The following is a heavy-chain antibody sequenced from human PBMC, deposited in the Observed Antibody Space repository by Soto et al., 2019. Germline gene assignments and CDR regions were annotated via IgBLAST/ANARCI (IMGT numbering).Heavy chain of an antibody. CDR1: GFTFSSYS. V-gene: IGHV3-21*01. CDR2: ISSSSSYI. J-gene: IGHJ4*02. D-gene: IGHD2-2*01. Sequence: GGSLRLSCAASGFTFSSYSMNWVRQAPGKGLEWVSSISSSSSYIYYADSVKGRFTISRDNAKNSLYLQMNSLRAEDTAVYYCARGRSYQLLRLASDYWGQGTLVTVSS. CDR3: ARGRSYQLLRLASDY.